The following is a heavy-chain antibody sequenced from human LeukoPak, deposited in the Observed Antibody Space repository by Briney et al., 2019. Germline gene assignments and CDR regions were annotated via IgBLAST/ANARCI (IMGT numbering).Heavy chain of an antibody. Sequence: GESLRLSCAASGLTVSSTYMSWVRQTPGKGLEWVSVIYSGGSTYYADSVKGRFTISRDNSKNTLYLQMNSLRAEDTAVYYCARDLLEWYFYYWGQGTLVTVST. V-gene: IGHV3-66*01. D-gene: IGHD3-3*01. CDR1: GLTVSSTY. CDR2: IYSGGST. CDR3: ARDLLEWYFYY. J-gene: IGHJ4*02.